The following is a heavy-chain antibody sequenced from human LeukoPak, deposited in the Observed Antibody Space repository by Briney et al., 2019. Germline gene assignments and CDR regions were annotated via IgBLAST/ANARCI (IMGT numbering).Heavy chain of an antibody. CDR1: GFTFSIYT. D-gene: IGHD2-2*01. Sequence: GGSLRLSCAASGFTFSIYTMHWVRQAPGKGLEWVAVISYDGSNKYYADSVKGRFDISRDNSKNTLYLQMNSLRAEDTAVYYCARGVKSRVVPPATGSLDYYYYMDVWGKGTTVTASS. CDR2: ISYDGSNK. J-gene: IGHJ6*03. V-gene: IGHV3-30*09. CDR3: ARGVKSRVVPPATGSLDYYYYMDV.